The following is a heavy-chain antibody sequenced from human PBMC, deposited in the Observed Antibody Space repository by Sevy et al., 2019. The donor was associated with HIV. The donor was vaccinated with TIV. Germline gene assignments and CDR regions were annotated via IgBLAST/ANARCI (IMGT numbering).Heavy chain of an antibody. J-gene: IGHJ3*02. D-gene: IGHD6-13*01. V-gene: IGHV5-51*01. CDR2: IYPGDSDT. CDR3: ARAYSSSWYESAFDI. CDR1: GYSFTSYW. Sequence: GESLKISCKGSGYSFTSYWIGWVRQMPGKGLEWRGIIYPGDSDTRHSPSFQGQVTISADKSISTAYLQWSSLKASDTAISYCARAYSSSWYESAFDIWGQGTMVTVSS.